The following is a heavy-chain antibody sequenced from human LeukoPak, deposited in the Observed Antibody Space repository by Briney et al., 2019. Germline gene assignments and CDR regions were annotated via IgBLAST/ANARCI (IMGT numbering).Heavy chain of an antibody. CDR2: ISGSGGST. D-gene: IGHD6-13*01. CDR1: GFTFSSYA. CDR3: AKHVAAATYYFDY. Sequence: GGSLRLSCAASGFTFSSYAMNWVRQAPGKGLEWVSAISGSGGSTYYADSVKGRFTISRDNSKNTLYLQMNSLRAEDTAVYYCAKHVAAATYYFDYWGQGTLVTVSS. J-gene: IGHJ4*02. V-gene: IGHV3-23*01.